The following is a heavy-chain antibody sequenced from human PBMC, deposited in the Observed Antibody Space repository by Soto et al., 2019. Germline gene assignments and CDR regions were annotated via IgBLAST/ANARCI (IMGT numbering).Heavy chain of an antibody. V-gene: IGHV1-18*01. Sequence: GASVKFSCKASGYTFTSYGISWVRQAPGQGLEWMGWISAYNGNTNYAQKLQGRVTMTTDTSTSTAYMELRSLRSDDTAVYYCARDLTRLQARQDSNKGYWGQGTLVTVSS. CDR2: ISAYNGNT. CDR1: GYTFTSYG. D-gene: IGHD6-13*01. CDR3: ARDLTRLQARQDSNKGY. J-gene: IGHJ4*02.